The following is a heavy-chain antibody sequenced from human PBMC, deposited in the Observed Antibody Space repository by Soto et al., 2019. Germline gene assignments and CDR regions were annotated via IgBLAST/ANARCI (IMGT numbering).Heavy chain of an antibody. CDR2: IYPGDSDT. D-gene: IGHD3-10*01. CDR1: GYSFTIYW. J-gene: IGHJ5*02. V-gene: IGHV5-51*01. Sequence: GESLKISCNGSGYSFTIYWIGWVRQMPGKGLEWMGIIYPGDSDTRYSPSFQGQVTISADKSISTAYLQWSSLKASDTAMYYCARMDGLVRGITKNWCDPWGQGTLVTVSS. CDR3: ARMDGLVRGITKNWCDP.